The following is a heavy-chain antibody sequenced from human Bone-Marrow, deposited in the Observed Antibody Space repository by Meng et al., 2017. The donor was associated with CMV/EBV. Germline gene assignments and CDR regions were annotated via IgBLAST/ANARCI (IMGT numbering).Heavy chain of an antibody. CDR2: IYYSGST. Sequence: SETLSLTCTVSGGSISSSSYYWSWIRQPPGKGLEWIGSIYYSGSTYYNPSLKSRVTISVDTSKNQFSLKLSSVTAADTAVYYCASHCSSTSCYASMYAFDIWGQGTMVTVSS. CDR1: GGSISSSSYY. V-gene: IGHV4-39*07. D-gene: IGHD2-2*01. J-gene: IGHJ3*02. CDR3: ASHCSSTSCYASMYAFDI.